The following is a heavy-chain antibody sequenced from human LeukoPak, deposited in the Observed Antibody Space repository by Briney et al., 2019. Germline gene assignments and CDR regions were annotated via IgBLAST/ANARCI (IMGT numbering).Heavy chain of an antibody. CDR2: IWYDGSNK. V-gene: IGHV3-33*01. CDR3: ARDPLLYGDYYYGMDV. D-gene: IGHD4-17*01. Sequence: GGSLRLPCAASGFTFSSYGMHWVRQAPGKGLEWVAVIWYDGSNKYYADSVKGRFTISRDNSKNTLYLQMNSLRAEDTAVYYCARDPLLYGDYYYGMDVWGQGTTVTVSS. CDR1: GFTFSSYG. J-gene: IGHJ6*02.